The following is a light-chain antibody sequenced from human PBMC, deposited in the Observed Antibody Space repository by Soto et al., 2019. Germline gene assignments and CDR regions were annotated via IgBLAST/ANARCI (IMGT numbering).Light chain of an antibody. V-gene: IGLV4-69*01. CDR3: QTWGSGIVV. CDR1: SGHSNYA. Sequence: QPVLTQSPSASASLGASVKLTCTLSSGHSNYAMAWPQQQSEKGPRYLMNLNSDGSHSKWDGIPDRFSGSSSGAERYLTISSLQSEDEADYYCQTWGSGIVVFGGGTKLTVL. CDR2: LNSDGSH. J-gene: IGLJ2*01.